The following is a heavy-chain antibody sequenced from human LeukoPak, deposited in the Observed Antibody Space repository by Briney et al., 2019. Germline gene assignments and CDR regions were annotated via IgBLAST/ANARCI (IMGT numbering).Heavy chain of an antibody. J-gene: IGHJ4*02. CDR3: AREYDYGGNVNYY. CDR2: IYHSGST. Sequence: PSETLSLTCTVSGYSISSGYYWGWIRQPPGKGLEWIGSIYHSGSTYYKPSLKNRVTISVDTSKNQFSLKLSCVTAADTAVYYCAREYDYGGNVNYYWGQGTLVTVAS. CDR1: GYSISSGYY. V-gene: IGHV4-38-2*02. D-gene: IGHD4-23*01.